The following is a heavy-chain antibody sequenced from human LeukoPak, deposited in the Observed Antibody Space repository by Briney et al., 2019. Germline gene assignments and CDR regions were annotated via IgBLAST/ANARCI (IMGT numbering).Heavy chain of an antibody. D-gene: IGHD6-6*01. CDR2: IWYDGNNK. CDR3: AREVYGQKAFDY. CDR1: GFTFSNYG. V-gene: IGHV3-33*01. J-gene: IGHJ4*02. Sequence: GGSLRLSCAASGFTFSNYGMHWLRQAPGKGLEWVAVIWYDGNNKYYADSVKGRFTISRDNSKNTLYLQMNMRAEDTAVYYCAREVYGQKAFDYWGQGTLVTVSS.